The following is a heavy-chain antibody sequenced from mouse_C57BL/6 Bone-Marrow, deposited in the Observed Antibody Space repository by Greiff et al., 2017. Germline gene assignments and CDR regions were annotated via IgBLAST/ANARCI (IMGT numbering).Heavy chain of an antibody. CDR3: ARRSSGYDYFDY. J-gene: IGHJ2*01. V-gene: IGHV1-9*01. CDR1: GYTFTGYW. CDR2: ILPGRGST. Sequence: VKLMESGAELMKPGASVKLSCKATGYTFTGYWIEWVKQRPGHGLEWIGEILPGRGSTNNNEKFKGKATFTADTSSNTAYMQLSSLTTEDSAIYYCARRSSGYDYFDYWGQGTTLTVSS. D-gene: IGHD3-2*02.